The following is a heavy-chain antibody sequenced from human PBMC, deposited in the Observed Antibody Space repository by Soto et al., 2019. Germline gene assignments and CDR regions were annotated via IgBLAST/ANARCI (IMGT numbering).Heavy chain of an antibody. J-gene: IGHJ4*02. Sequence: EVQLVESGGGLVQPGGSLRLSCAAAGFTFSSYWMHWVRQAPGKGLVWVSRNKSDGSSTSYADSVTGRFTISRDNAKNTLYLQMNSLRVEDTAVYYCTLTVYEYVNGGQGTLVTVSS. D-gene: IGHD3-16*01. CDR2: NKSDGSST. CDR1: GFTFSSYW. V-gene: IGHV3-74*01. CDR3: TLTVYEYVN.